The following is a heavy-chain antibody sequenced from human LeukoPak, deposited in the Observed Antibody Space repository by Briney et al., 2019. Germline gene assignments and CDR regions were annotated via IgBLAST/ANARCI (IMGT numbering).Heavy chain of an antibody. CDR1: GFTFSNYW. J-gene: IGHJ4*02. Sequence: QAGGSLRLSCAASGFTFSNYWMNWVRQAPGKGLEWVANIKQDGSEKYYVDSVKGRFTISRDNAKNSLYLQMNSLRAEDTAVYYCARSRWAGSSDFNYWGQGTLVTVSS. CDR3: ARSRWAGSSDFNY. V-gene: IGHV3-7*01. CDR2: IKQDGSEK. D-gene: IGHD4-23*01.